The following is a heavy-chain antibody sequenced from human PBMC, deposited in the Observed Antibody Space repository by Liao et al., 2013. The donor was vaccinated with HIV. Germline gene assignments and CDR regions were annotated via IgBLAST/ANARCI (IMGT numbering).Heavy chain of an antibody. Sequence: QVQLQQWGAGLLKPSETLSLTCAVYGGSFSDYYWSWIRQPAGKGLEWIGRIYSSGSANYNPSLKSRVTISVDTSKNQFSLKLSSVTAADTAVYYCARSPWVDCGGDCYIYWHFDLWGRGTLVTVSS. CDR1: GGSFSDYY. V-gene: IGHV4-59*10. CDR2: IYSSGSA. D-gene: IGHD2-21*01. CDR3: ARSPWVDCGGDCYIYWHFDL. J-gene: IGHJ2*01.